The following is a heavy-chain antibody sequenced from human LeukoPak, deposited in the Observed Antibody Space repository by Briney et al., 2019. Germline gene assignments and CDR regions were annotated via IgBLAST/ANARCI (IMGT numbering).Heavy chain of an antibody. CDR3: ARDPDSDSGYDYFDY. J-gene: IGHJ4*02. CDR1: GYTFINHW. Sequence: GESLKISFKGSGYTFINHWFSWVRQLPGKSLERMGKIGPSDSYTNYSSSFQGHVTISADKSISTAYLQWSSLKASDTAMYYCARDPDSDSGYDYFDYWGEGTLVTVSS. CDR2: IGPSDSYT. V-gene: IGHV5-10-1*01. D-gene: IGHD5-12*01.